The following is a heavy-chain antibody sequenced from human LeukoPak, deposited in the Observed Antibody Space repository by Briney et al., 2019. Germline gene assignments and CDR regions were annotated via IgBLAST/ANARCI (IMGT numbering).Heavy chain of an antibody. V-gene: IGHV3-30-3*02. CDR2: ISYDGSNK. CDR1: GFTFSSYA. Sequence: GGSLRLSCAASGFTFSSYAMHWVRQAPGKGLEWVAIISYDGSNKYYADSVKGRFTISRDNSKNTLYLQMNSLRAEDTAVYYCVKSYWFDPWGQGTLVTVSS. J-gene: IGHJ5*02. CDR3: VKSYWFDP.